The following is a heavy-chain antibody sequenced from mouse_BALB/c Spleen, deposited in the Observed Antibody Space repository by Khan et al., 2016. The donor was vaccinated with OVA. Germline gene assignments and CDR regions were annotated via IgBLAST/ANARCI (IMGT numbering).Heavy chain of an antibody. J-gene: IGHJ3*01. V-gene: IGHV2-9*02. D-gene: IGHD1-1*01. CDR3: TRAYYYGTWFTY. CDR2: IWAGGST. Sequence: QVQLKESGPGLVAPAQSLSITCTVSGFSLTTYGVHWVRQPPGKGLEWLGVIWAGGSTNYNSALMSRLSISKDNSKSQAFLTTNKPQTSEAALYYCTRAYYYGTWFTYGGQGTLVTVST. CDR1: GFSLTTYG.